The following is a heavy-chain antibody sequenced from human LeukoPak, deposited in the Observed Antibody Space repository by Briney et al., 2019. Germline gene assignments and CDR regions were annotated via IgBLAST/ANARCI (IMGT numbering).Heavy chain of an antibody. CDR2: IIPIFGTA. Sequence: SVRVSCKASGGTFSSYAISWVRQAPGQGLEWMGGIIPIFGTANYAQKFQGRVTITADESTSTAYMELSSLRSEDTAVYYCARAIAAADDYYYYYMDVWGKGTTVTVSS. D-gene: IGHD6-13*01. J-gene: IGHJ6*03. V-gene: IGHV1-69*01. CDR1: GGTFSSYA. CDR3: ARAIAAADDYYYYYMDV.